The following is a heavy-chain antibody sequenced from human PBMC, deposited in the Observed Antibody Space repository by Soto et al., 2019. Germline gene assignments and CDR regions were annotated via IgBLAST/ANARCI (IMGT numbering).Heavy chain of an antibody. CDR1: GYTFTSYA. D-gene: IGHD2-21*02. CDR2: INAGNGNT. V-gene: IGHV1-3*05. CDR3: ARSIVVVTALDY. Sequence: QVQLVQSGAEEKKPGASVKVSCKASGYTFTSYALHWVRQAPGQRLEWMGWINAGNGNTKYSQKFQGRVTITRDTSARTASMELSSLRSEDTAVYYCARSIVVVTALDYWGPGTLVTVSS. J-gene: IGHJ4*02.